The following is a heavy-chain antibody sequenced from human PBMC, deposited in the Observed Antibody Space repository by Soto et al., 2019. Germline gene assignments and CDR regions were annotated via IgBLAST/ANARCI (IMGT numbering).Heavy chain of an antibody. D-gene: IGHD3-10*01. CDR2: ISGSGSST. Sequence: GGSLRLSCAASGFTFSNYAMSWVRQAPGKGLEWVSLISGSGSSTYYADSVEGRFSISRDNSKNTLYLQMNSLRAEDTAIYYCAKVGPYYNLNWVDPWGQGTLVTVSS. CDR3: AKVGPYYNLNWVDP. V-gene: IGHV3-23*01. CDR1: GFTFSNYA. J-gene: IGHJ5*02.